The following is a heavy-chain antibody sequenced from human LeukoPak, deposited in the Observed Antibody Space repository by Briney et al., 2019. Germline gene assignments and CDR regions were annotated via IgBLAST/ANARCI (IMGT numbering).Heavy chain of an antibody. CDR3: AKMQGYFDY. Sequence: GGSLRLSCEAFGLTFSSYGMSWVRQAPGKGLQWVSAITGGGGTTYYADSVKGRFTISRDNSKNMLYLQMNSLRAEDTAVYYCAKMQGYFDYWGQGTLVPVSS. V-gene: IGHV3-23*01. CDR2: ITGGGGTT. J-gene: IGHJ4*02. CDR1: GLTFSSYG.